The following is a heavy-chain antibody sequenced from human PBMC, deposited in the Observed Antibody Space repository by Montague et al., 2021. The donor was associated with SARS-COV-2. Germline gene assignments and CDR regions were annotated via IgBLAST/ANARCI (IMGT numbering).Heavy chain of an antibody. CDR1: GFTFDDYA. J-gene: IGHJ3*02. CDR2: ISWNSGNI. Sequence: SLRLSCAASGFTFDDYAMHWVRQAPGKGLEWVSGISWNSGNIGYADSVKGRFTISRDNAKNSLYLQMNSLRAEDTALYYCAKGELGSGWYGAFDIWGQGTMVTVSS. CDR3: AKGELGSGWYGAFDI. V-gene: IGHV3-9*01. D-gene: IGHD6-19*01.